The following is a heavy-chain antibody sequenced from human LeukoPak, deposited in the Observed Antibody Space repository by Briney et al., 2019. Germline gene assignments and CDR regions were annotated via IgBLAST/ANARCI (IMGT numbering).Heavy chain of an antibody. CDR1: GGSISTSNYY. J-gene: IGHJ5*02. D-gene: IGHD5-12*01. CDR2: IFYSGST. V-gene: IGHV4-39*07. Sequence: SETLSLTCTVSGGSISTSNYYWGWIRQPPGKGLEWIGNIFYSGSTYYNPSLKSRVTISVDTSKNQFSLKLTSVTAADTAVYYCARGCVGVVARAIRDWFDPWGQGTLVTVSS. CDR3: ARGCVGVVARAIRDWFDP.